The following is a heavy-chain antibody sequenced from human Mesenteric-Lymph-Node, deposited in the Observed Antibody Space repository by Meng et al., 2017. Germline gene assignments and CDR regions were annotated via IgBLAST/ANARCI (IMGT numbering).Heavy chain of an antibody. Sequence: GESLKISCAASGFIFRDFYMNWVRQVPGKGLERVANINNDGSSQFYVDSVKGRFTISRDNAKNSLSLQMDSLRVEDTAVYYCTRISLHTFSDNWGQGTLVTVSS. V-gene: IGHV3-7*01. J-gene: IGHJ4*02. CDR1: GFIFRDFY. CDR2: INNDGSSQ. CDR3: TRISLHTFSDN. D-gene: IGHD5-18*01.